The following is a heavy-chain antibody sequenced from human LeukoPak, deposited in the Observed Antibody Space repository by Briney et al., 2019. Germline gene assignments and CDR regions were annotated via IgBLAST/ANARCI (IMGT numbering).Heavy chain of an antibody. D-gene: IGHD1-26*01. CDR1: GFTVSTNS. V-gene: IGHV3-66*01. CDR3: AKDSGSHPTNAFDI. Sequence: GGSLRLSCTVSGFTVSTNSMSWVRQAPGKGLEWVSFIYSDNTHYSDSVKGRFTISRDNSKNTLYLQMNSLRAEDTAVYYCAKDSGSHPTNAFDIWGQGTMVTVSS. CDR2: IYSDNT. J-gene: IGHJ3*02.